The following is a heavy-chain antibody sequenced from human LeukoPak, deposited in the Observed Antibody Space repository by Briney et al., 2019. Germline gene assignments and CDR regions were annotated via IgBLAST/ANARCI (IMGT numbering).Heavy chain of an antibody. V-gene: IGHV3-66*04. Sequence: GGSLRLSCAASGFIASNKYMSWVRQAPGKGMEWVSTIRSDGTTDYADSVKGRFTISRDDSKNTVYLQMNSLRVEDTAVYSCARRRGGYGEGELDYWGQGTLVTVSS. CDR1: GFIASNKY. J-gene: IGHJ4*02. D-gene: IGHD4-17*01. CDR2: IRSDGTT. CDR3: ARRRGGYGEGELDY.